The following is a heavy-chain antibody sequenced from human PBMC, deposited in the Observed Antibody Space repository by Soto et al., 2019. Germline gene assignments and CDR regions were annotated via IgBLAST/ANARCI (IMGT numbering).Heavy chain of an antibody. J-gene: IGHJ4*02. Sequence: GGSLRLSCAASGVTVSSNYMSWVRQAPGKGLEWVSVIYSGGSTYYADSVKGRFTTSRDNSKNTLYLQMNSLRAEDTAVYYCARSHPGLWSLFDYWGQGTLVTVSS. CDR3: ARSHPGLWSLFDY. CDR2: IYSGGST. CDR1: GVTVSSNY. D-gene: IGHD1-1*01. V-gene: IGHV3-66*01.